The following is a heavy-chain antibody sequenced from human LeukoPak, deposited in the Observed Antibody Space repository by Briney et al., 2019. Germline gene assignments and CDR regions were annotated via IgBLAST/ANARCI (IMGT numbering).Heavy chain of an antibody. CDR3: AKDEGYCSGGSCQYFDY. CDR1: GFPFSSYA. CDR2: ISGSGGST. Sequence: GGSLRLSFAASGFPFSSYAMSWVRQAPGKGLEWVSAISGSGGSTYYADSVKGRFTISRDNSKNTPYLQMNSLRAEDTAVYYCAKDEGYCSGGSCQYFDYWGQGTLVTVSS. J-gene: IGHJ4*02. V-gene: IGHV3-23*01. D-gene: IGHD2-15*01.